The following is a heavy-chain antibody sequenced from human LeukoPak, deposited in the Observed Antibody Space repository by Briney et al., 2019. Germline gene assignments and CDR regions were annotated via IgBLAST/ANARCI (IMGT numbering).Heavy chain of an antibody. CDR2: IYYSGST. CDR1: GGSISSGGYY. D-gene: IGHD5-18*01. J-gene: IGHJ3*02. Sequence: SETLSLTCTVSGGSISSGGYYWSWIRQPPGKGLEWIGYIYYSGSTNYNPSLKSRVTISVDTSKNQFSLKLSSVTAADTAVYYCARGWFGGLQLWFGSRAFDIWGQGTMVTVSS. CDR3: ARGWFGGLQLWFGSRAFDI. V-gene: IGHV4-61*08.